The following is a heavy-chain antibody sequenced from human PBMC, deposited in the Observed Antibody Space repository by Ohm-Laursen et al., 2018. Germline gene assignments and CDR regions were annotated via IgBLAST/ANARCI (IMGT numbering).Heavy chain of an antibody. CDR1: GFTFKIHG. CDR3: ARFTSSECCGTLDI. V-gene: IGHV3-33*08. CDR2: IWIDDRDR. Sequence: RSLRLSCAASGFTFKIHGMHWVRQAPGKGLEWVAFIWIDDRDRNYIDSVMGRFTISRDNFNNMLYLQMKSLRAEDTAVYYCARFTSSECCGTLDIWGQGTRVTVSS. J-gene: IGHJ3*02. D-gene: IGHD2-21*01.